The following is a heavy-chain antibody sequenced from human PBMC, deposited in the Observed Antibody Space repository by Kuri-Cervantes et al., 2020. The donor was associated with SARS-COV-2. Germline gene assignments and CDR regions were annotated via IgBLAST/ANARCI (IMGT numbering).Heavy chain of an antibody. D-gene: IGHD4-11*01. CDR2: IYSGGST. Sequence: GGSLRLSCAASGFTFSSYGMHWVRQALGKGLEWVSVIYSGGSTYYADSVKGRFTISGDNSKNTLYLQMNSLRAEDTAVYYCARDSMTTRDFDYWGQGTLVTVSS. J-gene: IGHJ4*02. CDR3: ARDSMTTRDFDY. V-gene: IGHV3-NL1*01. CDR1: GFTFSSYG.